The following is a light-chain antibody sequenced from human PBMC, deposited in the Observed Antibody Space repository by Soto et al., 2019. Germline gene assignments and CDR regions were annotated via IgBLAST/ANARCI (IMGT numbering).Light chain of an antibody. CDR1: SSNIGAGYD. Sequence: QSVLTQPPSVSGAPGQRVTISCTGSSSNIGAGYDVHWYQQLPGKAPKLLIYGNDNRPSGVSNRFSGSKSGNTASLTISGLQAEDEADYYCSSYTSSSTLEFGGGTKLTVL. CDR3: SSYTSSSTLE. V-gene: IGLV1-40*01. J-gene: IGLJ2*01. CDR2: GND.